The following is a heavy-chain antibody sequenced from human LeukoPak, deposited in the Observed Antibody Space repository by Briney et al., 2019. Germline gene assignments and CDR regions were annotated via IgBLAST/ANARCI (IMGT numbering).Heavy chain of an antibody. J-gene: IGHJ4*02. CDR1: GYSFTSYW. CDR2: IYPGDADT. CDR3: ARAEREPLGYCTNSVCAYFDY. Sequence: GESLKISCKGFGYSFTSYWIGWVRQMPGKGLEWMGSIYPGDADTRYSPSFQGQVTISADTSISTAYLQWSSLKASDTAMYYCARAEREPLGYCTNSVCAYFDYWGQGTLVTVSS. D-gene: IGHD2-8*01. V-gene: IGHV5-51*01.